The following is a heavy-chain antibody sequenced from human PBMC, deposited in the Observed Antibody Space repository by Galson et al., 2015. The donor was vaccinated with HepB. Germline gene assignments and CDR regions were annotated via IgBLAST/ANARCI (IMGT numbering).Heavy chain of an antibody. V-gene: IGHV3-53*01. CDR1: GFTVSSNY. CDR2: IYSGGST. J-gene: IGHJ6*02. CDR3: ARERYYYGMDV. Sequence: SLRLSCAASGFTVSSNYMSWVRQAPGKGLEWVSVIYSGGSTYYADSVKGRFTISRDNSKNTLYLQMNSLRAEDTAVYYCARERYYYGMDVWGQGTTVTVSS.